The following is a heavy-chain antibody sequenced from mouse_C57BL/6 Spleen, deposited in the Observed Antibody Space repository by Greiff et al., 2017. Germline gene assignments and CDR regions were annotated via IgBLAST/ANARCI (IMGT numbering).Heavy chain of an antibody. CDR1: GYTFTSYW. Sequence: QVQLQQPGAELVMPGASVKLSCKASGYTFTSYWMHWVKQRPGQGLEWIGEIDSSDSYTNYNQKFKGKSTLTVDKSSSTAYMQLGSLTSEDSAVXYCAQLGRKGLYFGYWGQGTTLTVSS. CDR2: IDSSDSYT. V-gene: IGHV1-69*01. CDR3: AQLGRKGLYFGY. J-gene: IGHJ2*01. D-gene: IGHD4-1*02.